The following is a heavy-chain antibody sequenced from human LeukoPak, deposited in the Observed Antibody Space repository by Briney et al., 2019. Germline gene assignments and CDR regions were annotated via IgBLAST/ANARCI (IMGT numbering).Heavy chain of an antibody. Sequence: PGGSLRLSCAASGFTFTNYDMSWVRQAPGKGLEWVSLISGSGDSTFYADSVKGRFTISRDNSKNTLYLQMNSLRAEDTALYYCAKVSLPSGDWYQDYWGQGTLVTVSS. J-gene: IGHJ4*02. CDR1: GFTFTNYD. CDR2: ISGSGDST. D-gene: IGHD2-21*02. V-gene: IGHV3-23*01. CDR3: AKVSLPSGDWYQDY.